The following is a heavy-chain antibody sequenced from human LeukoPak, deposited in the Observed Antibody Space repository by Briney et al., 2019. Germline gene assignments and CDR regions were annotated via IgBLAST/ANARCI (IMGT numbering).Heavy chain of an antibody. V-gene: IGHV1-2*02. CDR3: ARAYDFWSGYWNYFDY. D-gene: IGHD3-3*01. Sequence: GASVKVSCKASGYTFTGYYMHWVRQAPGQGLEWMGWINPNSGGTNYAQKFQGGVTMTRDTSISTAYMELSRLRSDDTAVYYCARAYDFWSGYWNYFDYWGQGTLVTVSS. CDR1: GYTFTGYY. J-gene: IGHJ4*02. CDR2: INPNSGGT.